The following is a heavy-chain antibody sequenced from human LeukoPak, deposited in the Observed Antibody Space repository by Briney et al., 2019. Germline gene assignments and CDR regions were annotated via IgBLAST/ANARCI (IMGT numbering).Heavy chain of an antibody. D-gene: IGHD6-19*01. CDR3: AKDQFSSGFEYFQH. V-gene: IGHV3-30*18. Sequence: GGSLRLSCAASGFTFSSYGMHWVRQAPGKGLEWVSVISYDGSNKYYADSVKGRFTISRDNSKNTLYLQMNSLRPEDTAVYYCAKDQFSSGFEYFQHWGQGTLVTVSS. J-gene: IGHJ1*01. CDR2: ISYDGSNK. CDR1: GFTFSSYG.